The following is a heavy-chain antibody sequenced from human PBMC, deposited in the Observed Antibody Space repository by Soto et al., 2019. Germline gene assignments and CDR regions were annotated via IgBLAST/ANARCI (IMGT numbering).Heavy chain of an antibody. V-gene: IGHV3-23*01. CDR3: ANLDTLWFGEHFDKENYYYYGMDV. CDR2: ISGSGGST. CDR1: GFTFSSYA. J-gene: IGHJ6*02. Sequence: GGSLRLSCAASGFTFSSYAMSWVRQAPGKGLEWVSAISGSGGSTYYADSVKGRFTISRDNSKNTLYLQMNSLRAEDTAVYYCANLDTLWFGEHFDKENYYYYGMDVWGQGTTVTVSS. D-gene: IGHD3-10*01.